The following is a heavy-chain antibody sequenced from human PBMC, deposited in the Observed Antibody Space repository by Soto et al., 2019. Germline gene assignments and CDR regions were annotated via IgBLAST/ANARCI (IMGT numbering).Heavy chain of an antibody. Sequence: QVLPQQWGSGLLRPSETLSLTCDVHGDSLSGYAWSWIRQPPGKGLEWIGEITFRGVTNYHPSLKSRLSMSVDTSKNRISLNVSSVTAANTALYFCARKLEASIRHVEWFSYKWIDPWGPGTLVTVSS. CDR2: ITFRGVT. D-gene: IGHD3-9*01. CDR1: GDSLSGYA. J-gene: IGHJ5*02. V-gene: IGHV4-34*02. CDR3: ARKLEASIRHVEWFSYKWIDP.